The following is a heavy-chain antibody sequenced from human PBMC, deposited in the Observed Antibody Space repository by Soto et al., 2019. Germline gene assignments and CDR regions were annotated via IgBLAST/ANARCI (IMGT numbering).Heavy chain of an antibody. CDR2: IIPIFGTA. CDR3: AREEGLPGGSYYGCY. J-gene: IGHJ4*02. D-gene: IGHD1-26*01. Sequence: QVQLVQSGAEVKKPGSSVKVSCKASGGTFSSYAISWVRQAPGPVLAWMGGIIPIFGTANYAQKLQVRVTITADESTSSAYMELSSLRSEDTAVYYCAREEGLPGGSYYGCYWGQGTLVTVSS. V-gene: IGHV1-69*01. CDR1: GGTFSSYA.